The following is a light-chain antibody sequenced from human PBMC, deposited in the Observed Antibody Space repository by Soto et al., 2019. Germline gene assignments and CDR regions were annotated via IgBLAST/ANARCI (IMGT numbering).Light chain of an antibody. CDR3: QQYGSSQT. CDR1: QSVSSSY. Sequence: EIVLTQSPGTLSLSPGERATLSCRASQSVSSSYLAWYQQKPGQAPRLLIYGASSRATGIPDRFSGSGSGTDFTLTISRLEPDDFAVYDCQQYGSSQTFGQGTKLEIK. J-gene: IGKJ2*01. V-gene: IGKV3-20*01. CDR2: GAS.